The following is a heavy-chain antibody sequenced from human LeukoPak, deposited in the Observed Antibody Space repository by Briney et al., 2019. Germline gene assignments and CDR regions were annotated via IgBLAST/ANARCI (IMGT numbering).Heavy chain of an antibody. CDR2: INPNSGGT. CDR1: GYTFTGYY. Sequence: GASVKVSCKASGYTFTGYYMHWVRQAPGQGLEWMGWINPNSGGTNYAQKFQGRVTMTRDTSISTAYMELSRLRSDDTAVYYCARESRRPLADIAVAEVLYWGQGTLVTVSS. D-gene: IGHD6-19*01. CDR3: ARESRRPLADIAVAEVLY. J-gene: IGHJ4*02. V-gene: IGHV1-2*02.